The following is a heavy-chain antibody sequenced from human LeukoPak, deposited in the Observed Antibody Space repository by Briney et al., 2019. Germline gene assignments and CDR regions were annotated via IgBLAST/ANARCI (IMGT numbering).Heavy chain of an antibody. CDR2: IYHSGST. D-gene: IGHD5-18*01. V-gene: IGHV4-38-2*01. CDR3: ARIGYSYGPIYYYYMDV. Sequence: SETLSLTCAVSGYSISSGYYWGWIRQPPGKGLEWIGSIYHSGSTYYNPSLKSRVTISVDTSKNQFSLKLSSVTAADTAVYHCARIGYSYGPIYYYYMDVWGKGTTVTVSS. J-gene: IGHJ6*03. CDR1: GYSISSGYY.